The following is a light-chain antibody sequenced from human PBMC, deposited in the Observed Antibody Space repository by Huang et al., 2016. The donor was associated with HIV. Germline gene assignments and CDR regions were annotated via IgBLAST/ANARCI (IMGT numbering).Light chain of an antibody. J-gene: IGKJ2*01. CDR3: QQYGSSPYT. CDR1: QSVSSSY. V-gene: IGKV3-20*01. CDR2: GAS. Sequence: EIVLTRSPDTLSLSPGERATLSCRASQSVSSSYLAWYQQKPGQAPRLLISGASSRATGIPDRFSGSGSGTDFTLTISRLEPEDFAVYYCQQYGSSPYTFGQGTKLEIK.